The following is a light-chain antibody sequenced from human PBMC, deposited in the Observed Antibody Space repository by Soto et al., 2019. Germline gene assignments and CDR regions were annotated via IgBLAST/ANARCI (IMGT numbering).Light chain of an antibody. CDR2: DAA. V-gene: IGKV1-39*01. J-gene: IGKJ1*01. CDR1: QNIDSY. CDR3: QQTYTTPWT. Sequence: DIQMTQSPSSLSASVGDRVTITCRASQNIDSYLNWYQQRPGKAPKLLIHDAASLQSGVPSRFSGSGSGPDFALTINSLQPEDFATIYCQQTYTTPWTFGQGTKVEIK.